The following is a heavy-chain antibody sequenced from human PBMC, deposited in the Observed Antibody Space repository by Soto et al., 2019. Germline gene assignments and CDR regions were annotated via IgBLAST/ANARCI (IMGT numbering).Heavy chain of an antibody. Sequence: VQLVESGGGVVQPGRSLRLSCAASGFTFSSYGMHWVRQAPGKGLEWVAVISYDGSNKYYADSVKGRFTISRDNSKNTLYLQMNSLRAEDTAVYYCAKETNERGYSGYEFFDYWGQGTLVTVSS. CDR1: GFTFSSYG. V-gene: IGHV3-30*18. J-gene: IGHJ4*02. CDR3: AKETNERGYSGYEFFDY. D-gene: IGHD5-12*01. CDR2: ISYDGSNK.